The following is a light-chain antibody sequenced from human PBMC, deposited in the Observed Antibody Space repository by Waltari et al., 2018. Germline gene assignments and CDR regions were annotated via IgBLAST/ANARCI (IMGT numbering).Light chain of an antibody. Sequence: QSALTQPASVSGSPGQTITISCTGTSSDVGSYNLVSWYQQHPGKAPKLMIYEGSKRPSGVSNRCSGSKSSNTASLRISGLQAEDEADYYCCSYAGSSTFEVFGGGTKLTVL. J-gene: IGLJ2*01. CDR2: EGS. V-gene: IGLV2-23*03. CDR3: CSYAGSSTFEV. CDR1: SSDVGSYNL.